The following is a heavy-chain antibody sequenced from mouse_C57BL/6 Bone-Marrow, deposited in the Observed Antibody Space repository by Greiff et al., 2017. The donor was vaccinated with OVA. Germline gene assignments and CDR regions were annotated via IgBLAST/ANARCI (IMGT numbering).Heavy chain of an antibody. J-gene: IGHJ2*01. D-gene: IGHD2-4*01. CDR2: IDPETGGT. V-gene: IGHV1-15*01. Sequence: QVQLQQSGAELVRPGASVTLSCKASGYTFTDYEMHWVKQTPVHGLEWIGAIDPETGGTAYNQKFKGKAILTADKSSSTAYMELRSLTSEDSAVYYCTRGGDYDDYFDYWGQGTTLTVSS. CDR1: GYTFTDYE. CDR3: TRGGDYDDYFDY.